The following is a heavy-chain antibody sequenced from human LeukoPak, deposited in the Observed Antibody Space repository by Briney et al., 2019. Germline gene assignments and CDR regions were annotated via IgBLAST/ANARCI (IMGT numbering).Heavy chain of an antibody. D-gene: IGHD6-19*01. CDR3: ARAGSSGWSNWFDP. CDR2: INPNSGGT. CDR1: GYTFTSYY. Sequence: ASVKVSCKASGYTFTSYYMHWVRQAPGQGLEWMGWINPNSGGTNYAQKFQGRVTMTRDTSISTAYMELSRLRSDDTAVYYCARAGSSGWSNWFDPWGQGTLVTVSS. V-gene: IGHV1-2*02. J-gene: IGHJ5*02.